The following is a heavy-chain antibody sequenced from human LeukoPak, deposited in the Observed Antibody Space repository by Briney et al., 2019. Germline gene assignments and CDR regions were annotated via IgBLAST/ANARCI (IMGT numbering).Heavy chain of an antibody. J-gene: IGHJ5*02. CDR3: ARILFDWFRFDP. CDR1: GYTFTSYG. Sequence: ASVKVSCKASGYTFTSYGISWVRQAPGQGLEWMGWNSAYNGNTNYAQKLQGRVTMTTDTSTSTAYMELRSLRSDDTAVYYCARILFDWFRFDPWGQGTLVTVSS. CDR2: NSAYNGNT. V-gene: IGHV1-18*01. D-gene: IGHD3-9*01.